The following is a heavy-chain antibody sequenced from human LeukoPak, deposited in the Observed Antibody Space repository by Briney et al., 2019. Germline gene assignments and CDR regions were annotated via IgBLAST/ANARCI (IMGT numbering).Heavy chain of an antibody. CDR1: GGTFSSYA. CDR2: IIPIFGTA. J-gene: IGHJ5*02. V-gene: IGHV1-69*05. CDR3: ARDDSIWFGELLSRGFDP. Sequence: ASVKVSCKASGGTFSSYAISWVRQAPGQGLKWMGSIIPIFGTANYAQKFQGRVTITTDESTSTAYMELSSLRSEDTAVYYCARDDSIWFGELLSRGFDPWGQGTLVTVSS. D-gene: IGHD3-10*01.